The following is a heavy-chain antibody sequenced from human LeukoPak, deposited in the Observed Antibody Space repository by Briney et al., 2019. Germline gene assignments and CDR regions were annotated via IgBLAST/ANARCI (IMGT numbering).Heavy chain of an antibody. V-gene: IGHV3-7*03. Sequence: QSGGSLRLSCATSGFTFGSYWMTWVRQPPGKGLEWVANIKQDGSEKNYVDSVKGRFTIFRDNSKNSLYLQMNSLRAEDTAVYYCAGDPPRHVQVPCYWGQGTRVTVSS. J-gene: IGHJ4*02. CDR2: IKQDGSEK. CDR1: GFTFGSYW. CDR3: AGDPPRHVQVPCY. D-gene: IGHD1-1*01.